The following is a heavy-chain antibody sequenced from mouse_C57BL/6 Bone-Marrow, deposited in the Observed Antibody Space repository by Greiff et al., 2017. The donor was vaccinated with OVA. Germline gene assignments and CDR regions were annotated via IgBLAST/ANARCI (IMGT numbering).Heavy chain of an antibody. CDR2: IRLKSDNYAT. CDR3: TGRGMGLRYYFDY. V-gene: IGHV6-3*01. D-gene: IGHD2-4*01. CDR1: GFTFSNYW. Sequence: EVKVVESGGGLVQPGGSMKLSCVASGFTFSNYWMNWVRQSPEKGLEWVAQIRLKSDNYATHYAESVKGRFTISRDDSKSSVYLQMNNLRAEDTGIYYCTGRGMGLRYYFDYWGQGTTLTVSS. J-gene: IGHJ2*01.